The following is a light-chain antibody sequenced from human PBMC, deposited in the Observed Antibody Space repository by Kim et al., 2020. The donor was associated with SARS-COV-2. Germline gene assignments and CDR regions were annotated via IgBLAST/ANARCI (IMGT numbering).Light chain of an antibody. CDR3: QQSYSTPYT. CDR1: QSISSY. V-gene: IGKV1-39*01. Sequence: SASVGDRVTITCRASQSISSYLNWYQQKPGKAPKLLNYAASSLQSGVPSRFSGSGSGTDFTITISSLQPEDFATYYCQQSYSTPYTFGQGTKLEI. CDR2: AAS. J-gene: IGKJ2*01.